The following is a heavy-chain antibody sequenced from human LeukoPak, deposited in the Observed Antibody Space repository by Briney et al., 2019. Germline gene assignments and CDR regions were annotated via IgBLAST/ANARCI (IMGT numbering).Heavy chain of an antibody. CDR3: ARDGAAAGTRYYYGMDV. D-gene: IGHD6-13*01. J-gene: IGHJ6*04. CDR2: IKQDGSEK. CDR1: GFTFSSYW. Sequence: PGGSLRLSCAASGFTFSSYWMSWVRQAPGKGLDRVANIKQDGSEKYYVDSVKGRFTISRDNAKNSLYLQMNSLRAEDTAVYYCARDGAAAGTRYYYGMDVWGKGTTVTVSS. V-gene: IGHV3-7*03.